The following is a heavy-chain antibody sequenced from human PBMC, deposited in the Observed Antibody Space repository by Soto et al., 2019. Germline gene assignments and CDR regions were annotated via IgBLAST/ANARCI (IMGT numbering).Heavy chain of an antibody. J-gene: IGHJ4*02. D-gene: IGHD6-13*01. Sequence: EVQLVESGGGLVKPGGSLRLSCAASGFTFSSYIMHWVRQAPGKGLEWVSSISGSSSYIYYADLVKGRFTMSRDNARNSLYLQMNSLRAEDTAMYYCARGWQQLVTVDYWGQGTLVTVSS. V-gene: IGHV3-21*01. CDR1: GFTFSSYI. CDR2: ISGSSSYI. CDR3: ARGWQQLVTVDY.